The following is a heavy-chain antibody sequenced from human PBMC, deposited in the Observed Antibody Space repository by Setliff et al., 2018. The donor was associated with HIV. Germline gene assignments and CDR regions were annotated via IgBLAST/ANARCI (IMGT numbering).Heavy chain of an antibody. V-gene: IGHV1-2*06. J-gene: IGHJ4*02. Sequence: ASVKVSCKASGYTFTGYYMHWVRQAPGQGLEWMGRINPNSGGTNYAQKFQGRVTMTRDTSMSTAYMELSRLISDDTAVYYCAREERYYDGKGALDYWGQGTLVTVSS. D-gene: IGHD3-22*01. CDR3: AREERYYDGKGALDY. CDR1: GYTFTGYY. CDR2: INPNSGGT.